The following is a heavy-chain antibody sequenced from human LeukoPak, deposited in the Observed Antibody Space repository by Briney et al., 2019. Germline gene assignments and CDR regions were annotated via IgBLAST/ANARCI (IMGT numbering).Heavy chain of an antibody. D-gene: IGHD2-2*01. CDR3: AKVKAPDAIASYFDY. CDR2: ISGSGDNT. CDR1: GFTFSTYA. V-gene: IGHV3-23*01. J-gene: IGHJ4*02. Sequence: GGSLRLSCAASGFTFSTYAMSWVRQAPGKGLVWGSSISGSGDNTYYADSVKGQFTLSRDNSKNTLDLQMNSLRAEDTAIYHCAKVKAPDAIASYFDYWGQGTLVTVSS.